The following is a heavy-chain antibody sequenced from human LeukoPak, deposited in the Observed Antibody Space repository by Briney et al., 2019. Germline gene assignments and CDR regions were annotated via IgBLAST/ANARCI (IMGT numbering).Heavy chain of an antibody. CDR1: GGSISSSNW. D-gene: IGHD3-9*01. V-gene: IGHV4-4*02. Sequence: SGTLSLTCAVSGGSISSSNWWSWVRQPPGKGLEWIGEIYHSGSTNYNPSLKSRVTISVDTSKNQFSLKLSSVTAADTAVYYCARGGWLSRSAIFDYWGQGTLVTVSS. J-gene: IGHJ4*02. CDR2: IYHSGST. CDR3: ARGGWLSRSAIFDY.